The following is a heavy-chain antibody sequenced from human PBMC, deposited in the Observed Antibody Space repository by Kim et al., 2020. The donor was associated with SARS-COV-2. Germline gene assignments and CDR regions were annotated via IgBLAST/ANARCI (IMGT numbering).Heavy chain of an antibody. Sequence: GGSLRLSCAASGFTFSSYAMHWVRQAPGKGLEWVAVISYDGSNKYYADSVKGRFTISRDNSKNTLYLQMNSLRAEDTAVYYCARTSYGNYYYGMDVWGQG. CDR1: GFTFSSYA. J-gene: IGHJ6*02. CDR3: ARTSYGNYYYGMDV. CDR2: ISYDGSNK. D-gene: IGHD4-17*01. V-gene: IGHV3-30-3*01.